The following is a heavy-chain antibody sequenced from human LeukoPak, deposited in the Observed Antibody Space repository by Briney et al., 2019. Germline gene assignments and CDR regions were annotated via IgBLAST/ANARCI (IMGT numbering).Heavy chain of an antibody. CDR1: GGSISSSSYY. D-gene: IGHD3-10*01. CDR3: ARGGVLWFGELLYGGAWFDP. V-gene: IGHV4-39*07. CDR2: IYYSGST. Sequence: SETLSLTCTVSGGSISSSSYYWGWIRQPPGKGLEWIGSIYYSGSTNYNPSLKSRVTISVDTSKNQFSLRLSSVTAADTAVYYCARGGVLWFGELLYGGAWFDPWGQGTLVTVSS. J-gene: IGHJ5*02.